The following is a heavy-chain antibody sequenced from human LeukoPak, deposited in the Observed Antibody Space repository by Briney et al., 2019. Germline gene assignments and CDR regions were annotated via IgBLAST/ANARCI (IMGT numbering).Heavy chain of an antibody. CDR2: ISSSGSTI. J-gene: IGHJ4*02. CDR3: ARDLFDYSYGPNALDY. V-gene: IGHV3-48*03. CDR1: GFTFSSYE. D-gene: IGHD5-18*01. Sequence: PGGSLRLSCAASGFTFSSYEMNWVRQAPGKGREWVSYISSSGSTIYYADSVKGRFTISRDNAKNSLYLQMNSLRAEDTAVYYCARDLFDYSYGPNALDYWGQGTLVTVSS.